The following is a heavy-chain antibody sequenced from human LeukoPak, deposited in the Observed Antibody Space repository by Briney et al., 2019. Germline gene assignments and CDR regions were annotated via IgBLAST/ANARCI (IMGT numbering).Heavy chain of an antibody. Sequence: PSETLSLTCTVSGGSISSSSYYWGWICQPPGKGLEWIGSIYYSGSTYYNPSLKSRVTISVDTSKNQFSLKLSSVTAADTAVYYCARLGRGYFDWLWYFDYWGQGTLVTVSS. CDR1: GGSISSSSYY. D-gene: IGHD3-9*01. CDR2: IYYSGST. CDR3: ARLGRGYFDWLWYFDY. V-gene: IGHV4-39*07. J-gene: IGHJ4*02.